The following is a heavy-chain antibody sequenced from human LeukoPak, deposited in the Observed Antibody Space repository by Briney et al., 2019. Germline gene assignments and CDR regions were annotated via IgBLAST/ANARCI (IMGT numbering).Heavy chain of an antibody. CDR2: MTPNNGNA. CDR3: TRGDY. Sequence: ASVKVSCKASGYTFTSYYMHWVRQAPGQGLEWVGWMTPNNGNAGFAQKLQGRVTLTRDTSISTAFMELSSLKSEDTAIYYCTRGDYWGQGTPVTVSS. J-gene: IGHJ4*02. V-gene: IGHV1-8*02. CDR1: GYTFTSYY.